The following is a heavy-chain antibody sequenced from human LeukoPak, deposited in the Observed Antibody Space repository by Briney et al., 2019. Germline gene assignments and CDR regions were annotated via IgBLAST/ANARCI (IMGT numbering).Heavy chain of an antibody. CDR1: GYSISYGYY. D-gene: IGHD3-10*01. CDR2: IYFSGST. Sequence: SETLSLTCIVSGYSISYGYYWGWIRQPPGKGLEWIGSIYFSGSTYYNPSLKSRVTISVDTSKNQFSLELRSVTAADTAVYYCARVSSTWFLPYFDYWGQGTLVTVSS. CDR3: ARVSSTWFLPYFDY. J-gene: IGHJ4*02. V-gene: IGHV4-38-2*02.